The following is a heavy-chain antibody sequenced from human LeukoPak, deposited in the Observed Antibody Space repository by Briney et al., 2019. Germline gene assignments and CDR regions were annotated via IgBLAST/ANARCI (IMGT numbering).Heavy chain of an antibody. Sequence: GGSLRLSCAAPGVTFSSYAMSWVRQAPGKGLEWVSAISGSGGSTYYAYSVKGRFTISRDNSKNTLYMQMNSLRAEGTAVYYCAKSGWLQSYFDYWGQGTLVTVSS. CDR3: AKSGWLQSYFDY. J-gene: IGHJ4*02. V-gene: IGHV3-23*01. CDR2: ISGSGGST. D-gene: IGHD5-24*01. CDR1: GVTFSSYA.